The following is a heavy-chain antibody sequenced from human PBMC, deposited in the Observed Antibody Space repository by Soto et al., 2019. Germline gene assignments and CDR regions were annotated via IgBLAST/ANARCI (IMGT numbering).Heavy chain of an antibody. CDR1: GFTFSSYA. CDR2: ISGSGGGT. D-gene: IGHD1-26*01. V-gene: IGHV3-23*01. Sequence: EVQLLESGGGLVQPGGSLRLTCAASGFTFSSYAMSWVRQAPGKGLEWVSAISGSGGGTYYVDSVKGRFTISRDNSKNTLYLQMKSLRAEDTAVYYCAKGVGATRDAFDIWGQGTMVTVSS. J-gene: IGHJ3*02. CDR3: AKGVGATRDAFDI.